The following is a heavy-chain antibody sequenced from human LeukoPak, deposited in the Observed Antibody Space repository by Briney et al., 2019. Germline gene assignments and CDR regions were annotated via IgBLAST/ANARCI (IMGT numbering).Heavy chain of an antibody. CDR2: IYTSGST. CDR1: GGSISSGSYY. V-gene: IGHV4-61*02. Sequence: SQTLSLTCTVSGGSISSGSYYWSWIRQPAGKGLEWIGRIYTSGSTNYNPSLKSRVTISVDTSKNQFSLKLSSVTAADTAVYYCARIERIQLWLRGALDIWGQGTMVTVSS. D-gene: IGHD5-18*01. CDR3: ARIERIQLWLRGALDI. J-gene: IGHJ3*02.